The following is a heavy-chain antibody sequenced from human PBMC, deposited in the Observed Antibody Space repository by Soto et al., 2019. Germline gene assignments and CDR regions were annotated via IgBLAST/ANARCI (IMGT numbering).Heavy chain of an antibody. CDR2: ISDSGGST. V-gene: IGHV3-23*01. Sequence: EVQLLESGGGLVQPGGSLRLSCAASGFTFSSYAMSWVRQAPGKVLEWVSSISDSGGSTYYADSVKGRFTISRDNSKNTMYLQMHSLRAEDTAVYYWAKDRGSWRSSASEFDYWGQGTLVTVSS. D-gene: IGHD6-6*01. J-gene: IGHJ4*02. CDR1: GFTFSSYA. CDR3: AKDRGSWRSSASEFDY.